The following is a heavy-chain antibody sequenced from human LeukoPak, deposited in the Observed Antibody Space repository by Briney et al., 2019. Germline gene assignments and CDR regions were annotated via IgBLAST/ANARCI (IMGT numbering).Heavy chain of an antibody. Sequence: SETLSLTCTVSGASTSSGLYYWNWFRQPAGKGLEYIGRIYNSGSTNYNPSLKSRVTISVDTSKNQFSLKLTSVTASDSAVYYCASSNWLRDANFDSWGQGTLVTVSS. CDR1: GASTSSGLYY. V-gene: IGHV4-61*02. D-gene: IGHD6-13*01. CDR3: ASSNWLRDANFDS. J-gene: IGHJ4*02. CDR2: IYNSGST.